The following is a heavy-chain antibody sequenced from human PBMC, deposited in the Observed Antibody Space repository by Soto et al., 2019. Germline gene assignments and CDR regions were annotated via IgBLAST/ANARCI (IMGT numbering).Heavy chain of an antibody. CDR1: GFTFSSFW. CDR2: IKQDGTET. CDR3: ARGFNPRWNPVVVVETYVFGI. V-gene: IGHV3-7*01. J-gene: IGHJ3*02. D-gene: IGHD2-15*01. Sequence: EEQLVESGGALVQPGGSLRLSCAASGFTFSSFWMSWVRQAPGKGLEWVANIKQDGTETHYVDSVKGRFTISRDNVKDSLFLRMHTLRVEDTAVYYCARGFNPRWNPVVVVETYVFGIWGQGTMVTVSS.